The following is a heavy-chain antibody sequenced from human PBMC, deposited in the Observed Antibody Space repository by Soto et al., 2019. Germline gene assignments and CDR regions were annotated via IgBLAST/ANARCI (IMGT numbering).Heavy chain of an antibody. CDR1: GFNSGNYW. CDR2: IKQDGSVR. V-gene: IGHV3-7*01. J-gene: IGHJ4*02. CDR3: ARDREYGSGGRCYVTGSEY. D-gene: IGHD2-15*01. Sequence: GGSNRLSCAAAGFNSGNYWRRWVRQAPGKGLEWVANIKQDGSVRYYADSVKGRFTISRDNAKNSLYLQMNSLRAEDTAVYYCARDREYGSGGRCYVTGSEYWGQGTLVTVSS.